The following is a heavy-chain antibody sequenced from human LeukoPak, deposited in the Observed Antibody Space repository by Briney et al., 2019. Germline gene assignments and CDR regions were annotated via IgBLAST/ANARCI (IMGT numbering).Heavy chain of an antibody. Sequence: GGSLRLSCVVSGLTLSNYVMSWVRQAPGKGLEWVSGISERGGSTNYADSVKGRFIISRDTSKNTVYLQMNSLKVEDTALYFCAKRGIVIRAVIIIGFHKEAYYFDYWGQGILVTVSS. V-gene: IGHV3-23*01. CDR2: ISERGGST. CDR1: GLTLSNYV. J-gene: IGHJ4*02. CDR3: AKRGIVIRAVIIIGFHKEAYYFDY. D-gene: IGHD3-10*01.